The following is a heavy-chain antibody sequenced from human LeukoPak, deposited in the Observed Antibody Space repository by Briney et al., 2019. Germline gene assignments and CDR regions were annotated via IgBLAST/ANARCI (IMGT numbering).Heavy chain of an antibody. CDR3: ARVGYFDWFIAFDI. D-gene: IGHD3-9*01. J-gene: IGHJ3*02. CDR1: SGSFSGYH. V-gene: IGHV4-34*01. CDR2: INHSGST. Sequence: SETLSLTCAVYSGSFSGYHWSWIRQPPGKGLEWIGEINHSGSTNYNPSLKSRVTISVDTSKNQFSLKLSSVTAADTAVYYCARVGYFDWFIAFDIWGQGTMVTVSS.